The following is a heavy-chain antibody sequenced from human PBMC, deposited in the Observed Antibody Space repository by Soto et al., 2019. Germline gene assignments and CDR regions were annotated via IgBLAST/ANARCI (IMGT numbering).Heavy chain of an antibody. D-gene: IGHD2-15*01. Sequence: ASVKVSCKASGYTFTSYGLSWVRQAPGQGLEWMGWISAYSGNTNYAQKFQGRVTMTTDTSTSTAYMELRSLRSDDTAVYYCARKIVSYYYGMDFWGQGTTVTVSS. J-gene: IGHJ6*02. CDR1: GYTFTSYG. CDR3: ARKIVSYYYGMDF. CDR2: ISAYSGNT. V-gene: IGHV1-18*01.